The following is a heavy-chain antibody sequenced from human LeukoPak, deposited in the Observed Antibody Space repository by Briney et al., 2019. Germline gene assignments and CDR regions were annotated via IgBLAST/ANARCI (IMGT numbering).Heavy chain of an antibody. CDR1: GFTFVNAW. J-gene: IGHJ5*02. Sequence: GGFLRLSCAASGFTFVNAWMSGGRQTPRERLECVGRIKSKTHGRTTDYAAPVKGRFTISRDDSKHTLYLQMNSLKTEDTAVYYCTTDRRFRFDPWGQGTLVTVSS. CDR2: IKSKTHGRTT. CDR3: TTDRRFRFDP. D-gene: IGHD3-10*01. V-gene: IGHV3-15*01.